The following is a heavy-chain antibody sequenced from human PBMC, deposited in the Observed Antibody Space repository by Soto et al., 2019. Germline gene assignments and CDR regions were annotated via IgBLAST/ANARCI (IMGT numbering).Heavy chain of an antibody. CDR1: GDSVSSNTAA. CDR3: ARAVAGSGLDL. D-gene: IGHD6-19*01. J-gene: IGHJ5*02. V-gene: IGHV6-1*01. CDR2: TYYRSNWRH. Sequence: PSQTLSLTCAISGDSVSSNTAAWNWIRSSPSRGLEWLGRTYYRSNWRHDYAVSVKSRITVNPDTSKNHFSLQLNSVTPDDTAVYYCARAVAGSGLDLWGQGTLVTVSS.